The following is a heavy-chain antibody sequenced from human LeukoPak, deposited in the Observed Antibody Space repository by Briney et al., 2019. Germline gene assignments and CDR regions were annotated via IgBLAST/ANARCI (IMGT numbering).Heavy chain of an antibody. V-gene: IGHV3-74*01. CDR1: GFTFSSYW. CDR3: AKDFSVYYYDSRVLDY. J-gene: IGHJ4*02. Sequence: GGSLRLSCAASGFTFSSYWMHWVRQAPGKGLVWVSRINSDGSSTSYADSVKGRFTISRDNSKNTLYLQMNRLRAEDTAVYYCAKDFSVYYYDSRVLDYWGQGTLVTVSS. CDR2: INSDGSST. D-gene: IGHD3-22*01.